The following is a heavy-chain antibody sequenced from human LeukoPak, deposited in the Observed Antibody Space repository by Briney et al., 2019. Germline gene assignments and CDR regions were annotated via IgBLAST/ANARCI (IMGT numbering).Heavy chain of an antibody. CDR1: GFTFSSYA. J-gene: IGHJ4*02. D-gene: IGHD2-15*01. Sequence: HPGGSLRLSCAASGFTFSSYAMHWVRQAPGKGLEWVAVISYDGSNKYYADSVKGRFTISRDNSKNTLYLQMNSLRAEDTAVYYCARGYLGGFDYWGQGTLVTVSS. CDR2: ISYDGSNK. V-gene: IGHV3-30-3*01. CDR3: ARGYLGGFDY.